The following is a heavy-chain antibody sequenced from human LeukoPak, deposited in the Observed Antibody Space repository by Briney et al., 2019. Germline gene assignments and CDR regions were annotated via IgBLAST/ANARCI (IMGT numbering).Heavy chain of an antibody. CDR1: GYTFTNYG. V-gene: IGHV1-18*01. D-gene: IGHD2-2*01. CDR3: ARVVVVVSAAPGTYYMDV. CDR2: TITYNGNT. Sequence: ASVKVSCKASGYTFTNYGISWVRQAPGQGLEWMGWTITYNGNTKYVQKLQGRVTMTTDTSTNTAYMELRGLRPDDTAVYYCARVVVVVSAAPGTYYMDVWGKGTTVAVSS. J-gene: IGHJ6*03.